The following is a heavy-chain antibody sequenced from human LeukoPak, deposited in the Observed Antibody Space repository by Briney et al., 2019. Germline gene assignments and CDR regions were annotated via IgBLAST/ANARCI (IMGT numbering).Heavy chain of an antibody. D-gene: IGHD3-10*01. V-gene: IGHV5-51*01. CDR2: IYPGDSDT. CDR1: GYSFTSYW. Sequence: GESLKISCKGSGYSFTSYWIGWVRQMPGKGLEWMGIIYPGDSDTRYSPSFQGQVTISADKSISTAYLQWSSLKASDTATYYCARPLYYYGSGIPLGYWGQGTLVTVSS. CDR3: ARPLYYYGSGIPLGY. J-gene: IGHJ4*02.